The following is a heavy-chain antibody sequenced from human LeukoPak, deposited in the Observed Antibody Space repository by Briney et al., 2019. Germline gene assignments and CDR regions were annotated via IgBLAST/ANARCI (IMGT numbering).Heavy chain of an antibody. D-gene: IGHD3-22*01. Sequence: SETLSLTCTVSGGSISSYYWSWIRQPAGKGLEWIGRIYTSGSTNYNPSLKSRVTISVDTSKNQFSLKLSSVTAADTAVYYCARGYDGSGYYYRNWYFDLWGRGTLVTVSS. CDR1: GGSISSYY. J-gene: IGHJ2*01. V-gene: IGHV4-4*07. CDR3: ARGYDGSGYYYRNWYFDL. CDR2: IYTSGST.